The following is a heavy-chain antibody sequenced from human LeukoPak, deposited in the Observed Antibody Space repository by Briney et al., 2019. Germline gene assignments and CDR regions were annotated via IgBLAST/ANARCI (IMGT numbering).Heavy chain of an antibody. D-gene: IGHD3-16*01. CDR3: AKGYYDYVWGSYYFDY. V-gene: IGHV3-53*01. CDR2: IYSGGST. J-gene: IGHJ4*02. CDR1: GFTVSSNY. Sequence: GGSLRLSCAASGFTVSSNYMSWVRQAPGKGLEWVSVIYSGGSTYYADSVKGRFTISRDNSKNTLYLQMNSLRAEDTAVYYCAKGYYDYVWGSYYFDYWGQGTLVTVSS.